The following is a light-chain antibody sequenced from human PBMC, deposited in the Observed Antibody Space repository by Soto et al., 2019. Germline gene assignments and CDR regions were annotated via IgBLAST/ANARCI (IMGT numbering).Light chain of an antibody. CDR1: QSVSSN. CDR2: GAS. CDR3: QQYNNWGT. J-gene: IGKJ1*01. Sequence: EIVMTKSPATLSVSPGERVTLSCRASQSVSSNLAWYQQKPGQAPRLLIYGASTRATGIPARFSGSGSGTEFTLTISSLQSVDFAVYYCQQYNNWGTFGQGTRVEIK. V-gene: IGKV3-15*01.